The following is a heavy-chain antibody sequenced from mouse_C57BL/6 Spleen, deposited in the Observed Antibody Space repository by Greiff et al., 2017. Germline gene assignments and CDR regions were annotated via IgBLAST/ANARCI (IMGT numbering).Heavy chain of an antibody. CDR2: IYPRDGIN. D-gene: IGHD2-4*01. CDR1: GYTFTSYD. CDR3: ARRDDYPYAMDY. V-gene: IGHV1-85*01. Sequence: QVQLQQSGPELVKPGASVKLSCKASGYTFTSYDINWVEQRPGQGLEWIGWIYPRDGINKYNEKFKGKATLTVDTSSRTAYMELHSLTSEDSAVYFCARRDDYPYAMDYWGQGTSVTVSS. J-gene: IGHJ4*01.